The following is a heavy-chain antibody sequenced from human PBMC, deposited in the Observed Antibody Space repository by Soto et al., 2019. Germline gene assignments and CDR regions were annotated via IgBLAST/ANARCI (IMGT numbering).Heavy chain of an antibody. V-gene: IGHV5-51*01. Sequence: GESLKISCKCSGYSFTSYWIVLVRQMPGKGLEWMGIIYPGDSDTRYSPSFQGQVTISADKSISTAYLQWSSLKASDTAMYYCARHYSSYYYYMDVWGKGTTVTVSS. D-gene: IGHD2-21*01. CDR3: ARHYSSYYYYMDV. J-gene: IGHJ6*03. CDR1: GYSFTSYW. CDR2: IYPGDSDT.